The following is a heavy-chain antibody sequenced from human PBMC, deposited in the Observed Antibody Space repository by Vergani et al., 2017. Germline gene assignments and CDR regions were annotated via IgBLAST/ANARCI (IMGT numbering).Heavy chain of an antibody. D-gene: IGHD5-18*01. CDR3: ARDLGYSYARGHYYYYGMDV. CDR1: GGSLSGYY. J-gene: IGHJ6*02. CDR2: INHSGST. V-gene: IGHV4-34*01. Sequence: QVQLQQWGAGLLKPSETLSLTCAVYGGSLSGYYWSWIRQPPGKGLEWVGEINHSGSTNYNPSLKSRVTISVDTSKNQFSLKLSSVTAADTAVYYCARDLGYSYARGHYYYYGMDVWGQGTTVTVSS.